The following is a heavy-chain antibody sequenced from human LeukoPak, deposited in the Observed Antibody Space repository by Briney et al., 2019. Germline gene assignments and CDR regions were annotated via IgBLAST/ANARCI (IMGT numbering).Heavy chain of an antibody. CDR2: LYYRGKG. V-gene: IGHV4-39*07. CDR1: GGSLTSTSYH. D-gene: IGHD7-27*01. CDR3: ARGTGEVAFDI. J-gene: IGHJ3*02. Sequence: SETLSLTCTVSGGSLTSTSYHWGWVRQPPGTGLEWIGSLYYRGKGDYNPSLKSRVTISVDTSKNQFSLKLSSVTAADTAVYYCARGTGEVAFDIWGQGTMVTVSS.